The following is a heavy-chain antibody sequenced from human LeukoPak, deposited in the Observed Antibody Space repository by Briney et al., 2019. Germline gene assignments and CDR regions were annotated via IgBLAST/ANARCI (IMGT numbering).Heavy chain of an antibody. J-gene: IGHJ4*02. CDR3: ARDKSDYFDY. CDR1: GGSISSGDYY. V-gene: IGHV4-61*08. CDR2: IYYSGST. Sequence: SSETLSLTCTVSGGSISSGDYYWSWIRQPPGKGLEWIGYIYYSGSTNYNPSLKSRVTISVDTSKNQFSLKLSSVTAADTAVYYCARDKSDYFDYWGQGTLITVSS.